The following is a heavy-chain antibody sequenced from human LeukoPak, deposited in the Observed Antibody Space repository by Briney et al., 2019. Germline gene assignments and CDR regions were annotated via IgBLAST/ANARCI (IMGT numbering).Heavy chain of an antibody. V-gene: IGHV4-34*01. Sequence: KASETLSLTCAVYGGSFSGYYWSWICQPPGKGVEWIGEINHSGSTNYNPSLKSRVTISVDTSKNQFSLKLSSVTAADTAVYYCARAYSPPQWSPFDYWGQGTLVTVSS. D-gene: IGHD6-13*01. CDR2: INHSGST. J-gene: IGHJ4*02. CDR1: GGSFSGYY. CDR3: ARAYSPPQWSPFDY.